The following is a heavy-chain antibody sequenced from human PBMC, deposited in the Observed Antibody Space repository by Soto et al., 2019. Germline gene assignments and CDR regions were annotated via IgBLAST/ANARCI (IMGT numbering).Heavy chain of an antibody. J-gene: IGHJ4*02. CDR2: IFHSGST. Sequence: QVQLQESGPGLVKPSETLSLTCTVSGASISSYYWSWIRQPPGKGLEWVRFIFHSGSTNCNPSLNSRVTFSVDTSNNQFSLKLTSVTAADTAVYYCARDQNGSPHFDYWGQGILITVSS. D-gene: IGHD1-26*01. V-gene: IGHV4-59*01. CDR3: ARDQNGSPHFDY. CDR1: GASISSYY.